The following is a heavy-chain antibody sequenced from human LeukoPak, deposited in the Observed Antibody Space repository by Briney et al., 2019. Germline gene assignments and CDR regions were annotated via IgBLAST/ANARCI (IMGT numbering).Heavy chain of an antibody. D-gene: IGHD3-22*01. Sequence: SETLSLTCTVSRGSIGSGSYFWGWIRQPPGKGLEWIGTIFYSGSTYYNPSLKSRVTMSVDTSKNQFSLKLTSVTAADTAVYYCARHAAYYYEDYWGQGILDTVSS. CDR2: IFYSGST. CDR1: RGSIGSGSYF. CDR3: ARHAAYYYEDY. J-gene: IGHJ4*02. V-gene: IGHV4-39*01.